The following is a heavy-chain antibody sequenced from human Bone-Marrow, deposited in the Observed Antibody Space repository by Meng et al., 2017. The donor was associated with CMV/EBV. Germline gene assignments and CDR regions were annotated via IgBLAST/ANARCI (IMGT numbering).Heavy chain of an antibody. D-gene: IGHD2-2*01. V-gene: IGHV3-11*06. J-gene: IGHJ4*02. CDR3: ARVGPDIVVVPAAIGGYYFDY. CDR2: ISSSSSYT. Sequence: DYYMSWIRQAPGKGLEWVSYISSSSSYTNYADSVKGRFTISRDNAKNSLYLQMNSLRAEDTAVYYCARVGPDIVVVPAAIGGYYFDYWGRGTLVAVSS. CDR1: DYY.